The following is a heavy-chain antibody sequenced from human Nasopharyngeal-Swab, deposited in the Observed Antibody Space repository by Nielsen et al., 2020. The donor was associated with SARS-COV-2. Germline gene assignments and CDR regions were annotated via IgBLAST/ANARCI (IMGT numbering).Heavy chain of an antibody. D-gene: IGHD2-2*01. Sequence: ALVKVSCKASGYTFTGYYMHWVRQAPGQGLEWMGWINPNSGGTNYAQKFQGRVTMTRDTSISTAYMELSRLRSDDTAVYYCARAPRAPRVVVVPAAIWFDPWGQGTLVTVSS. CDR1: GYTFTGYY. CDR2: INPNSGGT. V-gene: IGHV1-2*02. J-gene: IGHJ5*02. CDR3: ARAPRAPRVVVVPAAIWFDP.